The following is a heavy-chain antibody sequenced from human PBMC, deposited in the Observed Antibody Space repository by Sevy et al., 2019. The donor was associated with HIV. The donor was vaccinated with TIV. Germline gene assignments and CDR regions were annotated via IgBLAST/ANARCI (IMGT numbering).Heavy chain of an antibody. V-gene: IGHV3-7*01. CDR2: IYQDGSEK. CDR1: GFTLTSYT. CDR3: AREGSYGDYMLSYYYGMDV. J-gene: IGHJ6*02. D-gene: IGHD4-17*01. Sequence: GGSLRLSCAASGFTLTSYTMNWVRQAPGKGLEWVASIYQDGSEKYYMDSVKGRFTVSRDNAKNSLFLQMNSLRVEDTAVYYCAREGSYGDYMLSYYYGMDVWGQGTTVTVSS.